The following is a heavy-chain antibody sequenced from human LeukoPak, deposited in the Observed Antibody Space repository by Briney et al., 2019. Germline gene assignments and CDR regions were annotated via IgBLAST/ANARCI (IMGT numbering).Heavy chain of an antibody. D-gene: IGHD3-10*01. V-gene: IGHV3-66*01. CDR3: AREPYYGSGSYYNGPFDY. Sequence: GGSLRLSCAASGFTVSSNYMSWVRQAPGKGLEWVSVIYSGGSTYYADSVKGRFTISRDNSKNTLYLQMNSLRAEETAVYYCAREPYYGSGSYYNGPFDYWGQGTLVTVSS. J-gene: IGHJ4*02. CDR2: IYSGGST. CDR1: GFTVSSNY.